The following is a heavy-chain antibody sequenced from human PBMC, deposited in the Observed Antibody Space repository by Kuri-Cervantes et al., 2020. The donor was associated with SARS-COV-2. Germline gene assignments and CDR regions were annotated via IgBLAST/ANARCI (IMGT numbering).Heavy chain of an antibody. Sequence: ETLSLTCAASGFTFSDYHMNWVRQAPGKGLEWVSSISSSSTIYYADSVKGRFTISRDNAKNSLYLQMNSLRAEDTAVYYCARASLQEYSGSYFHYFDYWGQGTLVTVSS. J-gene: IGHJ4*02. CDR3: ARASLQEYSGSYFHYFDY. CDR2: ISSSSTI. CDR1: GFTFSDYH. V-gene: IGHV3-69-1*02. D-gene: IGHD1-26*01.